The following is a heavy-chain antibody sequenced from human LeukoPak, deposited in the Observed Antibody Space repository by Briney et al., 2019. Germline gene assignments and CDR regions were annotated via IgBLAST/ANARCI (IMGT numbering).Heavy chain of an antibody. CDR3: ARSLGDSSGYYINWFDP. CDR2: IYYSGST. V-gene: IGHV4-59*01. D-gene: IGHD3-22*01. CDR1: GGSISIYY. J-gene: IGHJ5*02. Sequence: SETLSLTCTVSGGSISIYYWSWIRQPPGKGLEWIGYIYYSGSTNYNPSLKSRVTISVDTSKNQFSLKLSSVTAAHTAVYYCARSLGDSSGYYINWFDPWGQGTLVTVSS.